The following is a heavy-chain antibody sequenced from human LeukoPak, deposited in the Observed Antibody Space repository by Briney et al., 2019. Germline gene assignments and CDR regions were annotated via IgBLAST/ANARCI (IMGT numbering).Heavy chain of an antibody. V-gene: IGHV4-31*03. CDR1: GGSLSSGGYY. CDR2: IYYSGST. Sequence: SETLSLTCTVSGGSLSSGGYYWSWIRQHPGKGLEWIGYIYYSGSTYYNPSLKSRVTISVDTSKNQFSLKLSSVTAADTAVYYCARGVNGRWFDAWGQGTLVTVSS. D-gene: IGHD2-8*01. CDR3: ARGVNGRWFDA. J-gene: IGHJ5*02.